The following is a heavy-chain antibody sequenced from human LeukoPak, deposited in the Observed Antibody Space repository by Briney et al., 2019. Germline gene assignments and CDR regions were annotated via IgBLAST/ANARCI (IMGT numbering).Heavy chain of an antibody. V-gene: IGHV1-18*01. D-gene: IGHD6-13*01. CDR2: ISGYNGYT. CDR3: ARDQSSSWIDY. CDR1: GYTFTNYG. J-gene: IGHJ4*02. Sequence: ASVKVSCKASGYTFTNYGVSWVRQAPGQGLEWMGWISGYNGYTNYAQKLQGRVTMTTDTSTSTAYMELRSLRSDDTAVYYCARDQSSSWIDYWGQGTLVTVSS.